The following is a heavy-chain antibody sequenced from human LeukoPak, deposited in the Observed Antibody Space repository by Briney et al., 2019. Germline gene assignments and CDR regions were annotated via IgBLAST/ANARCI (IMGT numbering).Heavy chain of an antibody. CDR1: GYTFTSYY. CDR2: INPSGGST. CDR3: ARVVPTDSSGYYHPHYFDY. V-gene: IGHV1-46*01. D-gene: IGHD3-22*01. Sequence: ASVKVSCKASGYTFTSYYMHWVRQAPGQGLEWMGIINPSGGSTSYAQKFQGRVTMTRDTPTSTVYMELSSLRSEDTAVYYCARVVPTDSSGYYHPHYFDYWGQGTLVTVSS. J-gene: IGHJ4*02.